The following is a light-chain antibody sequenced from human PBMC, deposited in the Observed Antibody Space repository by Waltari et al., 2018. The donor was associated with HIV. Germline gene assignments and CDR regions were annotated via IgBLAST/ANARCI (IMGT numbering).Light chain of an antibody. J-gene: IGLJ2*01. V-gene: IGLV2-8*01. CDR3: SSYANKNGFYVV. Sequence: QSALTQPPSASGSPGPSVTISCTGTNSDIRGYHYVSWYQQHPGKAPKLVISEVTKRPSGVPGRFSGSKSGTTASLTVSGLQAEDEADYYCSSYANKNGFYVVFGGGTRLTVL. CDR2: EVT. CDR1: NSDIRGYHY.